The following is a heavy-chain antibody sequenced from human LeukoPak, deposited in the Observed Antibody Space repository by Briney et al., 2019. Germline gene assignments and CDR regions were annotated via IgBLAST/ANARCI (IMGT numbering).Heavy chain of an antibody. CDR2: ISYDGSNK. D-gene: IGHD4-23*01. Sequence: GGSLRLSCAASGFTFSSYGMHWVRQAPGKGLEWVAVISYDGSNKYYADSVKGRFTISRDNSKNTLYLQMNSLRAEDTAVYYCARDRPLTRNWGQGTLVTVSS. CDR1: GFTFSSYG. J-gene: IGHJ4*02. V-gene: IGHV3-30*03. CDR3: ARDRPLTRN.